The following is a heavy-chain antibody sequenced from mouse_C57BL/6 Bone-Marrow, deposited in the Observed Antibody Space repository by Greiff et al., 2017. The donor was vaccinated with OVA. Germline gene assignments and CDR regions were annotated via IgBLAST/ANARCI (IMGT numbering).Heavy chain of an antibody. CDR3: ARSGGSSSFYWYFDV. CDR2: IYPRDGST. V-gene: IGHV1-78*01. CDR1: GYTFTDHT. D-gene: IGHD1-1*01. J-gene: IGHJ1*03. Sequence: QVQLQQSDAELVKPGASVKISCKVSGYTFTDHTIHWMKQRPEQGLEWIGYIYPRDGSTKYNEKFKGTATLTADKSSSTAYMQLNSRTSEDSAVYFCARSGGSSSFYWYFDVWGTGTTVTVSS.